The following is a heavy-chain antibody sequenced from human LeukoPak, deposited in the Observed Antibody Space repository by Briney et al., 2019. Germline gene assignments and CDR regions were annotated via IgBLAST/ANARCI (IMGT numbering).Heavy chain of an antibody. J-gene: IGHJ3*02. CDR3: AKDRGSGSSGYYLLDAFDI. CDR2: ISGSGGST. Sequence: ETLSLTCTVSGDSISSSYWSWVRQAPGKGLEWVSAISGSGGSTYYADSVKGRFTISRGNSKNTLYLQMNSLRAEDTAVYYCAKDRGSGSSGYYLLDAFDIWGQGTMVTVSS. V-gene: IGHV3-23*01. CDR1: GDSISSSY. D-gene: IGHD3-22*01.